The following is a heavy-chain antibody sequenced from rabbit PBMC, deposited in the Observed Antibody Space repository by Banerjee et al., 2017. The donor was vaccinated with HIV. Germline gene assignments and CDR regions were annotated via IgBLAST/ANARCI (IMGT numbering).Heavy chain of an antibody. CDR2: IYTDDGKT. CDR3: ARGYFLNGAAGSGYAPHVFDP. J-gene: IGHJ2*01. CDR1: GFSFSNYW. D-gene: IGHD8-1*01. Sequence: QEQLEESGGDLVKPEGSLTLTCTASGFSFSNYWMCWVRQAPGKGLEWIGCIYTDDGKTYYASWAKGRFTISKPSSTTVTLQMTSLTAADTATYFCARGYFLNGAAGSGYAPHVFDPWGPGTLVT. V-gene: IGHV1S45*01.